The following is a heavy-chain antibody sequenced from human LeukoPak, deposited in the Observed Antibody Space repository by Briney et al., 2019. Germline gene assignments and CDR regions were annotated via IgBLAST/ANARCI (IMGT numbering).Heavy chain of an antibody. CDR2: ISGSGVST. V-gene: IGHV3-23*01. D-gene: IGHD3-10*01. CDR1: GFTFSSYA. CDR3: AKDLGSGSYYISYADY. J-gene: IGHJ4*02. Sequence: PGGSLRLSCAASGFTFSSYAMSWVRQAPGKGLEWVSAISGSGVSTYYADSVKGRFTISRDNSKNTLYLQMNSLRAEDTAVYYCAKDLGSGSYYISYADYWGQGTLVTVSS.